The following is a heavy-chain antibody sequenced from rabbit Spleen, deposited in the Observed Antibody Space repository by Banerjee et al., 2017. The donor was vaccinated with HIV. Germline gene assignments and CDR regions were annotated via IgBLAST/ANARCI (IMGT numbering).Heavy chain of an antibody. CDR3: ARGPPYAGYAGYGYVYLNL. J-gene: IGHJ4*01. D-gene: IGHD6-1*01. Sequence: QEQLKETGGGLVQPGGSLTLSCKASGFDLSSYGVSWVRQVPGKGLEWIGYIDPVFGITNYATWVNGRFTISSHNAQNTLYLQLNSLTAADTATYFCARGPPYAGYAGYGYVYLNLWGPGTLVTVS. CDR1: GFDLSSYG. V-gene: IGHV1S47*01. CDR2: IDPVFGIT.